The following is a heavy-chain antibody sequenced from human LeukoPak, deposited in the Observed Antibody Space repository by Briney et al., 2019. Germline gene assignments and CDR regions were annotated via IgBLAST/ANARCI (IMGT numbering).Heavy chain of an antibody. CDR3: AKLGMVRGEGY. J-gene: IGHJ4*02. CDR2: IGAGGGST. V-gene: IGHV3-23*01. D-gene: IGHD3-10*01. CDR1: GFSFSIYA. Sequence: PGGSLRLSCAASGFSFSIYAMSWVRQAPGKGLEWVSGIGAGGGSTYYADSVKGRSTISRDNSRNTLYLQMNSLRADDTAVYYCAKLGMVRGEGYWGQGTLVTVST.